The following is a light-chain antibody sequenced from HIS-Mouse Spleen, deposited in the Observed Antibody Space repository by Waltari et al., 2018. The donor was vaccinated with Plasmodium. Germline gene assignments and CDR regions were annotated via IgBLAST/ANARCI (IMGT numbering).Light chain of an antibody. CDR2: INRDGSH. V-gene: IGLV4-69*01. Sequence: QLVLTQSPSASASLGASVKLTCTLSSGHSSYAIAWHQQQPEKGPRYLRKINRDGSHSKGDGIPDRFSGSSSGAERYLTISSLQSEDEADYYCQTWGTGMGVFGGGTKLTVL. J-gene: IGLJ2*01. CDR1: SGHSSYA. CDR3: QTWGTGMGV.